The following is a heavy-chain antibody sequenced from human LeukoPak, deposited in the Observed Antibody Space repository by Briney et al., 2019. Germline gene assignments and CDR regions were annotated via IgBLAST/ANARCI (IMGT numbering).Heavy chain of an antibody. CDR3: AREHIVVVTAGYYYYYGMDV. J-gene: IGHJ6*02. CDR2: INPNSGGT. CDR1: GYTFTSYG. D-gene: IGHD2-21*02. V-gene: IGHV1-2*02. Sequence: ASVKVSCKASGYTFTSYGISWVRQAPGQGLEWMGWINPNSGGTNYAQKFQGRVTMTRDTSISTAYMELSRLRSDDTAVYYCAREHIVVVTAGYYYYYGMDVWGQGTTVTVSS.